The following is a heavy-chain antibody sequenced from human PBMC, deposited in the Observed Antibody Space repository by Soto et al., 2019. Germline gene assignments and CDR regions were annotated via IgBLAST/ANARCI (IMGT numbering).Heavy chain of an antibody. Sequence: PSETLSLTCSVSGGSVSSESYYWSWIRQTPGKGLEWIGNVENSGSTKYNPSLKSRVSISVDTSKNQFSLKLGSVTGADTAVYYSARERGDSHWIDPWGQGTLVTVSS. CDR2: VENSGST. CDR1: GGSVSSESYY. J-gene: IGHJ5*02. D-gene: IGHD2-21*01. CDR3: ARERGDSHWIDP. V-gene: IGHV4-61*01.